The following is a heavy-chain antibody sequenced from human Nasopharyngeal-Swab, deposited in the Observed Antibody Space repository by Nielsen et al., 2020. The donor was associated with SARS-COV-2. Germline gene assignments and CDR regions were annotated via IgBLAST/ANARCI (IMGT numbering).Heavy chain of an antibody. D-gene: IGHD5-24*01. V-gene: IGHV4-34*01. CDR1: GGSFNGFY. CDR2: INHNERT. J-gene: IGHJ6*02. CDR3: ARAGRVGDAYTGLDV. Sequence: SETLSLTCSVSGGSFNGFYWNWIRQPPGKGLEWLGEINHNERTNYNPSLKSRVTMSVDTSTNQVSLKLNSLTATDTAVYYCARAGRVGDAYTGLDVWGQGTTVTVSS.